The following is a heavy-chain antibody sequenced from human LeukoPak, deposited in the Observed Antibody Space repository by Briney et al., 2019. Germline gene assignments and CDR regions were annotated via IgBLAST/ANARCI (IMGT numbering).Heavy chain of an antibody. D-gene: IGHD4-23*01. CDR3: ARPLWTTVGNMDV. V-gene: IGHV3-48*04. CDR1: GFTFSSYW. Sequence: GGSLRLSCAASGFTFSSYWMHWVRQAPGKGLEWVSYISSSGSIIYYADSVKGRFTISRDNAKNSLYLQMNSLRAEDTAVYYCARPLWTTVGNMDVWGKGTTVTISS. CDR2: ISSSGSII. J-gene: IGHJ6*03.